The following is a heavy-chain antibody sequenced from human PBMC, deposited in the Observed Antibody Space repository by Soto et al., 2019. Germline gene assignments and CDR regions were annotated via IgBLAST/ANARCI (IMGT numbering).Heavy chain of an antibody. V-gene: IGHV1-69*01. CDR3: ARGGPTAGTDYYGMDV. CDR2: IIPIFGTA. J-gene: IGHJ6*02. D-gene: IGHD6-13*01. CDR1: GGTFSSYA. Sequence: QVQLVQSGAEVKKPGSSVKVSCKASGGTFSSYAFSWVRQAPGQGLEWMGGIIPIFGTANYAQKFQGRVTITADESTSTAYMELSSLRSEDTAVYYCARGGPTAGTDYYGMDVWGQGTTVTVSS.